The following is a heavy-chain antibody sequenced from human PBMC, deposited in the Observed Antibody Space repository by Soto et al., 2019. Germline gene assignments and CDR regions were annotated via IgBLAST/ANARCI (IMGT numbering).Heavy chain of an antibody. V-gene: IGHV4-31*03. CDR2: IYYSGST. J-gene: IGHJ4*02. Sequence: QVQLQESGPGLVKPSQTLSLTCTVSGGSISSGGYYWSWIRQHPGKGLEWIGYIYYSGSTYYNPSLKSRVTISVDTSKNQFFLKLSSVTAADTAVYYCARDRDSWYYFDYWGQGTLVTVSS. D-gene: IGHD6-13*01. CDR3: ARDRDSWYYFDY. CDR1: GGSISSGGYY.